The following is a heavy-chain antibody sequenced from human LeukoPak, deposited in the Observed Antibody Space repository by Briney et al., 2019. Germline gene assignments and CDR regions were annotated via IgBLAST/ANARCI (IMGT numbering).Heavy chain of an antibody. CDR1: GFTFSSYS. D-gene: IGHD2-2*01. CDR2: ISSSSSTI. CDR3: ARDGAVPAALTFYYYYYMDV. V-gene: IGHV3-48*04. J-gene: IGHJ6*03. Sequence: GGSLRLSCAASGFTFSSYSMNWVRQAPGKGLEWVSYISSSSSTIYYADSVKGRFTISRDNAKNSLYLQMNSLRAEDTAVYYCARDGAVPAALTFYYYYYMDVWGKGTTVTVSS.